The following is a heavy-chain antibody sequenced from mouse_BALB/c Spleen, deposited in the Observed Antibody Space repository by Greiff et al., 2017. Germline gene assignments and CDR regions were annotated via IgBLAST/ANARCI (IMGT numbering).Heavy chain of an antibody. CDR2: ISDGGSYT. V-gene: IGHV5-4*02. CDR1: GFTFSDYY. D-gene: IGHD6-1*01. CDR3: ARDPLMDY. J-gene: IGHJ4*01. Sequence: EVKLQESGGGLVKPGGSLKLSCAASGFTFSDYYMYWVRQTPEKRLEWVATISDGGSYTYYPDSVKGRFTISRDNAKNNLYLQMSSLKSEDTAMYYCARDPLMDYWGQGTSVTVSS.